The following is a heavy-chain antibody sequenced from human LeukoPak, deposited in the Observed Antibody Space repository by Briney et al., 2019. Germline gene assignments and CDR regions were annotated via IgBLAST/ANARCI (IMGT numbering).Heavy chain of an antibody. CDR3: ARGSAYYYDSSGYTPPDY. Sequence: GGSLRLSCAASGFTVSSNYMSWVRQAPGKGLEWVSVIYSGGSTYYADSVKGRFTISRDNSKNTLYLQMNSLRAEDTAVYYCARGSAYYYDSSGYTPPDYWGQGTLVTVSS. J-gene: IGHJ4*02. V-gene: IGHV3-66*01. D-gene: IGHD3-22*01. CDR1: GFTVSSNY. CDR2: IYSGGST.